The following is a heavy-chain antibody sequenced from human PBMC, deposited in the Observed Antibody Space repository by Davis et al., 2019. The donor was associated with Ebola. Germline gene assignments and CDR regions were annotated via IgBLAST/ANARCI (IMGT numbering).Heavy chain of an antibody. CDR3: ARGSSKAYYYYGMDV. CDR2: INAGNGNT. CDR1: GYTFTSYA. V-gene: IGHV1-3*01. Sequence: SVKVSCKASGYTFTSYAMHWVRQAPGQRLEWMGWINAGNGNTKYSQKFQGRVTITRDTSASPAYMELSSLRSEETAVYYCARGSSKAYYYYGMDVWGQGTTVTVSS. J-gene: IGHJ6*02. D-gene: IGHD6-6*01.